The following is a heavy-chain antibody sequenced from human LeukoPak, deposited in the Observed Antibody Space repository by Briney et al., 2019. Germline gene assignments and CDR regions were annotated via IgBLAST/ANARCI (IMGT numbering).Heavy chain of an antibody. CDR3: AKRSCSGGSCNFDY. Sequence: GGSLRLSCAASGFTFSNYAMSWVRQAPGKGLEWASAISDSGGATNYADSVKGRFTTSRDNSKNTLYLQMNSLRAEDTAVYYCAKRSCSGGSCNFDYWGQGTLVTVSS. CDR2: ISDSGGAT. J-gene: IGHJ4*02. V-gene: IGHV3-23*01. D-gene: IGHD2-15*01. CDR1: GFTFSNYA.